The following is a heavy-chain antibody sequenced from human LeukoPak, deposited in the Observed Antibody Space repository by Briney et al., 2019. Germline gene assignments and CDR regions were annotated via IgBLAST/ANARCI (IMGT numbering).Heavy chain of an antibody. D-gene: IGHD6-19*01. CDR2: IKQDGSEK. J-gene: IGHJ4*02. Sequence: GGSLRLSCAASGFTFRSYWMSWVRQAPGKGLEWVANIKQDGSEKYYVDSVKGRFTISRDNTKNSLWLQMNSLRAEDTAVYYCTRDFNPAGYSSGWPTCGFWGQGTLVTVSS. V-gene: IGHV3-7*05. CDR3: TRDFNPAGYSSGWPTCGF. CDR1: GFTFRSYW.